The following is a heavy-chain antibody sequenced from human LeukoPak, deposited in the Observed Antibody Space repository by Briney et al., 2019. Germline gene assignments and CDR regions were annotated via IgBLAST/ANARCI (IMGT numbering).Heavy chain of an antibody. CDR2: IGSDGDKK. D-gene: IGHD6-19*01. J-gene: IGHJ4*02. CDR1: GFTFSDFG. V-gene: IGHV3-30*02. CDR3: AKDRRASSGVGYLDY. Sequence: QPGGSLRFSCAATGFTFSDFGMHWVRQGPGKGLGWVAFIGSDGDKKYYVDSVSGRFTISRDDSKNTLSLQMSSLKTDDSAVYYCAKDRRASSGVGYLDYWGQGTLVTVSS.